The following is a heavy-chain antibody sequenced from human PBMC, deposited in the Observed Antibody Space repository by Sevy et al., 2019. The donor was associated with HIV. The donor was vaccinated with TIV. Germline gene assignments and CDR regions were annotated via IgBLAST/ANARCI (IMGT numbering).Heavy chain of an antibody. Sequence: GETLKISCKGSGYSFTTYWIGWVRQMPGKDLEWIGIIYPSDSEIRCSPPFQGQVTISADKSISTAYLQWSSLKASDSAVYYWVIGGRDSYVRYNDWHADYWGQGTLVTVSS. CDR1: GYSFTTYW. CDR3: VIGGRDSYVRYNDWHADY. J-gene: IGHJ4*02. V-gene: IGHV5-51*01. D-gene: IGHD3-10*02. CDR2: IYPSDSEI.